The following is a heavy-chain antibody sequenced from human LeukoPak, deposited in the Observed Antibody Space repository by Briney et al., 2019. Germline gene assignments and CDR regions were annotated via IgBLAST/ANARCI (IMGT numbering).Heavy chain of an antibody. Sequence: GGSLRLSCTASGLTFSTSGFNWVRQAPGKGLEWVASIGPTGSDRYHADSIKGRFTISRDNANNFLYLQMNSLRAEDTAVYYCATGTNGRHYDYWGQGTLLTVSS. V-gene: IGHV3-21*06. CDR3: ATGTNGRHYDY. D-gene: IGHD1-14*01. CDR2: IGPTGSDR. J-gene: IGHJ4*02. CDR1: GLTFSTSG.